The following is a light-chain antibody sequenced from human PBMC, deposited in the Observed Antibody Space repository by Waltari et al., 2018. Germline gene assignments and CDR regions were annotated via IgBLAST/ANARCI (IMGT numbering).Light chain of an antibody. J-gene: IGLJ2*01. CDR3: AAWDDSLNVV. Sequence: QSVLTQPPSASGPPGQRVTIPCSGSSSNIGSNTVNWYQKLPGTAPKLLIYSNNQRPSGFPGRFSGSKSGTSASLAISGLQSEDEADYYCAAWDDSLNVVFGGGTKLTVL. V-gene: IGLV1-44*01. CDR2: SNN. CDR1: SSNIGSNT.